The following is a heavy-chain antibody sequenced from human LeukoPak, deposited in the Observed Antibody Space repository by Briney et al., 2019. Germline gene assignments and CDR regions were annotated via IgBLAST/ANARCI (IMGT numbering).Heavy chain of an antibody. CDR3: ARDRDSTTDSSGYYDYYGMDV. CDR2: IYSGGST. D-gene: IGHD3-22*01. Sequence: GGSLRLSCAASGFTVSSNYMSWVRQAPGKGLEWVSVIYSGGSTYYADSVKGRFTISSDNSKNTLYLQMNSLRAEDTAVYYCARDRDSTTDSSGYYDYYGMDVWGQGTTVTVSS. CDR1: GFTVSSNY. J-gene: IGHJ6*02. V-gene: IGHV3-53*01.